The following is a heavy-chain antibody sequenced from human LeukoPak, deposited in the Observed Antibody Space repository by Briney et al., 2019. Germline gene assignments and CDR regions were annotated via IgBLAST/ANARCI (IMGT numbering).Heavy chain of an antibody. CDR3: ARHLGLARGSNWLDP. V-gene: IGHV4-59*08. D-gene: IGHD3-16*01. CDR1: VGSIGTHY. J-gene: IGHJ5*02. Sequence: SETLSLTRTVSVGSIGTHYCSWIRQPPGKGLEWIGYISNSGTTNYNPSLKSRLDMSVDTSKNQFSLKLSSVTAADTAVYYCARHLGLARGSNWLDPWGQGTLVIVSS. CDR2: ISNSGTT.